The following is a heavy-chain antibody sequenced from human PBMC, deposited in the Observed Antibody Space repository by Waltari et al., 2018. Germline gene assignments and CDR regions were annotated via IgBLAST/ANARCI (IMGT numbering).Heavy chain of an antibody. CDR3: ARGRGFIIDT. V-gene: IGHV3-66*02. J-gene: IGHJ5*01. CDR1: GFNVNNYY. Sequence: EVHLVESGGGLVQPGGSLRLSCAASGFNVNNYYMHWVRQAPGKGLEWVSVINLGGDTYYGDSVKGRFTISRDNSKNTLDLQVNSLRSDDTAVYFCARGRGFIIDTWGHGTLVTVSS. D-gene: IGHD3-10*01. CDR2: INLGGDT.